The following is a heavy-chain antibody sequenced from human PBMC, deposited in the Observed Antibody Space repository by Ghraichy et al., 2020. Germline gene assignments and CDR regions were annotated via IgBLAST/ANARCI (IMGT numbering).Heavy chain of an antibody. Sequence: GGSLRLSCEATGLTFSCNEVNWVRLAPGKGLEWVSYISSSGSTIYYADSVKGRFTISRDNAKNSLYLQMNSLRAEDTAVYYCARVFRSSGFHDYWGQGTLVNGSS. J-gene: IGHJ4*02. D-gene: IGHD6-19*01. V-gene: IGHV3-48*03. CDR2: ISSSGSTI. CDR3: ARVFRSSGFHDY. CDR1: GLTFSCNE.